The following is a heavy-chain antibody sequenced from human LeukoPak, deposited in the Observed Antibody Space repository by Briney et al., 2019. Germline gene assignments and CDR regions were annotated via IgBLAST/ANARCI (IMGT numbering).Heavy chain of an antibody. Sequence: KPAATLPLTCTVTRRYNPISRYYWPWVRQPPGKGLEWIGSMYYSGSTYYNPSLKSRVTISVDTSKNQFSLKLSSVTAADTALYYCASNEWSGYYFDYWGQGTLVTVSS. CDR1: RRYNPISRYY. J-gene: IGHJ4*02. D-gene: IGHD3-3*01. CDR2: MYYSGST. CDR3: ASNEWSGYYFDY. V-gene: IGHV4-39*01.